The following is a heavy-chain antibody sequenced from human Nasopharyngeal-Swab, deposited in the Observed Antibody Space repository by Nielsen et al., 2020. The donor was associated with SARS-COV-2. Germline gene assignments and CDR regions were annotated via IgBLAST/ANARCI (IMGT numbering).Heavy chain of an antibody. D-gene: IGHD3-16*01. V-gene: IGHV1-2*06. Sequence: ASVKVSCKASGYTFIGYYMHWVRQAPGQGLEWMGRINPNSGGTNYAQKFQGRVTMTRDTSITTAYMELSRLRSDDTAVYYCARNDEVVRFGVDYWGQGTLVTVSS. CDR3: ARNDEVVRFGVDY. CDR1: GYTFIGYY. J-gene: IGHJ4*02. CDR2: INPNSGGT.